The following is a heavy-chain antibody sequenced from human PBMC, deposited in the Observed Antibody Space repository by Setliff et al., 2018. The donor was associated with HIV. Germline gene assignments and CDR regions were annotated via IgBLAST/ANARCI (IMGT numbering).Heavy chain of an antibody. Sequence: PSETLSLTCTVSGGSIKSSSYYWGWIRQPPGKGLEWIGSIYYSGTTYYNPSLKSLVTRSVDTSRNQFSLRLSSVTAADTAIYYCARVPTSSWYVTTQLTKEYFQQWGQGTLVTVSS. CDR3: ARVPTSSWYVTTQLTKEYFQQ. CDR2: IYYSGTT. D-gene: IGHD6-13*01. CDR1: GGSIKSSSYY. V-gene: IGHV4-39*07. J-gene: IGHJ1*01.